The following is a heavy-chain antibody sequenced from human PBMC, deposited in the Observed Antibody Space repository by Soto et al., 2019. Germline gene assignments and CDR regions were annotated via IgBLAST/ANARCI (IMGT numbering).Heavy chain of an antibody. CDR3: ESLPYYFLTGSGWDYYYHGMDV. CDR1: GYSFTSYW. D-gene: IGHD3-9*01. J-gene: IGHJ6*02. CDR2: IDPSDSYT. V-gene: IGHV5-10-1*01. Sequence: GESLKISCKGSGYSFTSYWISWVRQMPGKGVEWMGRIDPSDSYTNYSPSLQGHVTISADKSISTSYLQWSSLKASDTAMYYCESLPYYFLTGSGWDYYYHGMDVWGHGTTVTVSS.